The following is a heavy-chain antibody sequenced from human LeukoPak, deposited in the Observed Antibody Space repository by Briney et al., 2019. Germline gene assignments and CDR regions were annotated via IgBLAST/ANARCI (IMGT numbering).Heavy chain of an antibody. CDR1: GLTFHNAW. D-gene: IGHD3-3*01. CDR3: VANYDFWSGAVGVSTYYYMDV. CDR2: IKSRIDGGTT. Sequence: GGSLRLSCAASGLTFHNAWMNWVRQGPGKGLEWVGHIKSRIDGGTTDYTAPVKGRFTISRDDSKNMLYLEMKSLKTEDTAVYYCVANYDFWSGAVGVSTYYYMDVWGKGTTVTVSS. V-gene: IGHV3-15*01. J-gene: IGHJ6*03.